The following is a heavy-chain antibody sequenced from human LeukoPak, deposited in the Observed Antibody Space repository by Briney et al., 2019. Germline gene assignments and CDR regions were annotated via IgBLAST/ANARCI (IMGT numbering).Heavy chain of an antibody. Sequence: SETLSLTCTVSGGFISSSGYYWSWIRQPPGKGLEWIGTIYYSGSAYYNPSLKTQVTISVDTSKNQFSLKLSSVTAADTAVYFCARGSQVDDFWSGYRAPLDYWGQGTLVTVSS. CDR1: GGFISSSGYY. CDR3: ARGSQVDDFWSGYRAPLDY. CDR2: IYYSGSA. J-gene: IGHJ4*02. V-gene: IGHV4-39*01. D-gene: IGHD3-3*01.